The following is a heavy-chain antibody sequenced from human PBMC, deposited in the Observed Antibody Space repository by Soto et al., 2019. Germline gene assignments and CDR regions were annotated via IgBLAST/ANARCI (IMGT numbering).Heavy chain of an antibody. J-gene: IGHJ4*02. CDR2: LYYSGNT. CDR1: GGSISPFY. Sequence: SETLSLTCTASGGSISPFYWSWVRQPPGKGLEWIGYLYYSGNTNYNPSLKSRVTISVDASKNQVSLRLTSVTAADTAVYYCARVGGVAARTFDYWGQGTVVTVSS. V-gene: IGHV4-59*01. CDR3: ARVGGVAARTFDY. D-gene: IGHD2-15*01.